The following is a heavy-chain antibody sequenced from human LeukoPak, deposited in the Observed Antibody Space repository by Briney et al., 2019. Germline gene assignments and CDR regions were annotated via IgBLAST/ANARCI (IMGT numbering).Heavy chain of an antibody. V-gene: IGHV1-46*01. CDR1: GYTFTSYY. J-gene: IGHJ4*02. D-gene: IGHD1-7*01. Sequence: ASVKVSCKASGYTFTSYYMHWVRQAPGQGLEWMGIINPSGGTTSYAQKFQGRVTMTRDTSTTTVYMELSSLRSEDTAVYYCARDLGTDYYFDYWGQGTLVTVSS. CDR2: INPSGGTT. CDR3: ARDLGTDYYFDY.